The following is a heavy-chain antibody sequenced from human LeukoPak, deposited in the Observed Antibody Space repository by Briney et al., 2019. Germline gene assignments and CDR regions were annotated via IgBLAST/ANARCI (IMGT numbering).Heavy chain of an antibody. CDR1: GYTFTSYA. CDR2: INAGNGNT. J-gene: IGHJ4*02. Sequence: ASVKVSCKASGYTFTSYAMHWVRQAPGQRLEWMGWINAGNGNTKYSQKFQGRVTITRDTSASTAYMELSSLRSEDTAVYYCARVPGSSWYVYCFDYWGQGTLVTVSS. V-gene: IGHV1-3*01. CDR3: ARVPGSSWYVYCFDY. D-gene: IGHD6-13*01.